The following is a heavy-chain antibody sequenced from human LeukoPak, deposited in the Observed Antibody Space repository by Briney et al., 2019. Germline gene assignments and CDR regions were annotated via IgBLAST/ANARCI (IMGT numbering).Heavy chain of an antibody. V-gene: IGHV1-69*04. CDR2: IIPILGIA. D-gene: IGHD1-26*01. CDR1: GGTFSSYA. CDR3: ARRARLNLEWELLRRLEPFDY. J-gene: IGHJ4*02. Sequence: ASVKVSCKASGGTFSSYASSWVRQAPGQGLEWMGRIIPILGIANYAQKFQGRVTIAADKSTSTAYMELSSLRSEDTAVYYCARRARLNLEWELLRRLEPFDYWGQGTLVTVSS.